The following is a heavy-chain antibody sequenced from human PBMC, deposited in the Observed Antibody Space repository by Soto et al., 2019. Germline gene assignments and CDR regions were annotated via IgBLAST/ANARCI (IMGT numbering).Heavy chain of an antibody. D-gene: IGHD3-3*01. J-gene: IGHJ4*02. CDR3: AKTFDFWSGYYHGFDY. CDR1: GFSLSTSGVG. CDR2: IYWNDDK. Sequence: SGPTLVNPTQTLTLTCTFSGFSLSTSGVGVGWIRQPRGKALEWLALIYWNDDKRYSPSLRSGLTITKDTSKNQVVLTMTGMDPVDSATFYCAKTFDFWSGYYHGFDYWGQGTLVTVSS. V-gene: IGHV2-5*01.